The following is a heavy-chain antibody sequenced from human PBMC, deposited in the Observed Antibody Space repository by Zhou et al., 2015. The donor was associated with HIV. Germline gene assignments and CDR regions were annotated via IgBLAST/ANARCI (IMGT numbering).Heavy chain of an antibody. V-gene: IGHV1-69*01. Sequence: QVQLVQSGAEVKKPGSSVKVSCKASGGTFSSYAISWVRQAPGQGLEWMGGIIPIFGTANYAQKFQGRVTITADESTSTAYMELSSLRSEDTAVYYCARERMNYDILTAPLGDYFDYWGQGTLVTVSS. J-gene: IGHJ4*02. CDR3: ARERMNYDILTAPLGDYFDY. CDR1: GGTFSSYA. CDR2: IIPIFGTA. D-gene: IGHD3-9*01.